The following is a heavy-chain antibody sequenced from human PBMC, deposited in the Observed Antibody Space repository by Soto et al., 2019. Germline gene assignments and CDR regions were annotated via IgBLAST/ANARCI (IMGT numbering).Heavy chain of an antibody. Sequence: EVQLVASGGGLVQPGRSLRLSCAASGFTFDDYAMHWVRQAPGKGLEWVSGISWNSGSIGYADSVKGRFTISRDNAKNSLYLQMNSLRAEDTALYYCAKDKQGRSWYFGLYAFDIWGQGTMVTVSS. D-gene: IGHD2-15*01. CDR2: ISWNSGSI. CDR3: AKDKQGRSWYFGLYAFDI. J-gene: IGHJ3*02. CDR1: GFTFDDYA. V-gene: IGHV3-9*01.